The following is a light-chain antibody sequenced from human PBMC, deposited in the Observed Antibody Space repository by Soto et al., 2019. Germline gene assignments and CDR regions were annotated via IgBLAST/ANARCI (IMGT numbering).Light chain of an antibody. Sequence: EIVMTQSPATLSVSPWGIATLFFSASQSVISNLAWYQQKPGQAPRLLIHGASTKATGIPARFSGSESGTEFTLTNSSLQSEDFAVYYCQQYNEWPPVTFGGGTKVDI. V-gene: IGKV3-15*01. CDR2: GAS. CDR3: QQYNEWPPVT. CDR1: QSVISN. J-gene: IGKJ4*01.